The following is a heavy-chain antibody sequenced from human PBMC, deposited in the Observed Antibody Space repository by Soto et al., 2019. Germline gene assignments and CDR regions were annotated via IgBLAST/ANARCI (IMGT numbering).Heavy chain of an antibody. Sequence: RLSCAASRFTFTYYYMSWIRQAPGKGLEWVSYISSSGSYTNYADSVKGRFTISRDNAKNSLYLQMNSLRAEDTAVYYCARTYCGGDCYPTPRYYGMDVWGQGTTVTVSS. D-gene: IGHD2-21*02. CDR1: RFTFTYYY. V-gene: IGHV3-11*06. CDR2: ISSSGSYT. CDR3: ARTYCGGDCYPTPRYYGMDV. J-gene: IGHJ6*02.